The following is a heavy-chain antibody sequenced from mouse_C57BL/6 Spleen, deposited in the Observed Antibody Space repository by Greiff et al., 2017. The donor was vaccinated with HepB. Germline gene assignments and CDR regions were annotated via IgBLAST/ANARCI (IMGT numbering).Heavy chain of an antibody. CDR1: GYTFTSYG. D-gene: IGHD1-1*01. V-gene: IGHV1-81*01. CDR3: ARHYYGSSYWYFDV. CDR2: IYPRSGNT. J-gene: IGHJ1*03. Sequence: VKLVESGAELARPGASVKLSCKASGYTFTSYGISWVKQRTGQGLEWIGEIYPRSGNTYYNEKFKGKATLTADKSSSTAYMELRSLTSEDSAVYFCARHYYGSSYWYFDVWGTGTTVTVSS.